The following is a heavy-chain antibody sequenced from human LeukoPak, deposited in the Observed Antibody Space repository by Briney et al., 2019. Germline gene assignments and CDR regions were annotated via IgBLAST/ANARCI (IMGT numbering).Heavy chain of an antibody. CDR2: INHSGST. J-gene: IGHJ6*03. CDR1: GGSFSDYS. Sequence: SETLSLTCAVYGGSFSDYSWSWIRQPPGKGLEWVGEINHSGSTNYNSSLKSRVTISVDTSKNRFSLNLSSVTAADTAVYYCARVGRYCSRTSCYGRIYYYMDVWGKGTTVTVSS. CDR3: ARVGRYCSRTSCYGRIYYYMDV. V-gene: IGHV4-34*01. D-gene: IGHD2-2*01.